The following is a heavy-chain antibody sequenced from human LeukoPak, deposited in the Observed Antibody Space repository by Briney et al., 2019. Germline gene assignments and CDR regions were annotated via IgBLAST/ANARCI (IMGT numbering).Heavy chain of an antibody. V-gene: IGHV3-23*01. Sequence: GGSLRLSCAASGFTFSSYAMSWVRQAPEKGLEWVSAISGSGGSTYYADSVKGRFTISRDNSKNTLYLQMNSLRAEDTAVYYCAKDRWFGELLLVNLENDYWGQGTLVTVSS. CDR2: ISGSGGST. CDR3: AKDRWFGELLLVNLENDY. J-gene: IGHJ4*02. CDR1: GFTFSSYA. D-gene: IGHD3-10*01.